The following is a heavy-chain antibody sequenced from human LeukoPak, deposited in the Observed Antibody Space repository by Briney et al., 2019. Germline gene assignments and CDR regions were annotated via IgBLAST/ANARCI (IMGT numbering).Heavy chain of an antibody. CDR1: GYIFTSYF. V-gene: IGHV1-46*01. Sequence: ASVKVSCKASGYIFTSYFMHWVRQAPGQGLEWMGLINPSGGSTRYAQRFQGRVTMTRDMSTSTVYMELSSLRSEDTAVYYCARALPHRRLMDTTMEQHWFDPWGQGTLVTVSS. D-gene: IGHD5-18*01. CDR3: ARALPHRRLMDTTMEQHWFDP. CDR2: INPSGGST. J-gene: IGHJ5*02.